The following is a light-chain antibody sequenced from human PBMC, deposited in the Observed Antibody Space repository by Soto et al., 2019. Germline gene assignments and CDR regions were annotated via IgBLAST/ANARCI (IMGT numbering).Light chain of an antibody. J-gene: IGKJ2*01. Sequence: DLVMTQSPLSLPVTPGEPASISCRSSQSLLYGAGYMYVDWYLQKPVQPPQLLIFLGSNRASGVPDRFSGSVSGTDFTLKISRVETEDVGVYYCLQTLPTPYTFGQGTKLEIK. CDR1: QSLLYGAGYMY. CDR2: LGS. V-gene: IGKV2-28*01. CDR3: LQTLPTPYT.